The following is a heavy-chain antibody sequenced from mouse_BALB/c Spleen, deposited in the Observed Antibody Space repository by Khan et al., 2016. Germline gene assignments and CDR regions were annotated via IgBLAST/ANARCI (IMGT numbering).Heavy chain of an antibody. CDR2: ISCYNGAT. CDR3: ARSSRGTYYYAMDY. CDR1: GYSFTGYY. J-gene: IGHJ4*01. D-gene: IGHD2-14*01. V-gene: IGHV1S34*01. Sequence: LVKTGTSVKISCKASGYSFTGYYMHWVKQSPGKSLEWIGYISCYNGATRYNQKFKGKATFTVDTSSSTAYMQFNSLPSEDSAVYYCARSSRGTYYYAMDYWGQGTSVTVSS.